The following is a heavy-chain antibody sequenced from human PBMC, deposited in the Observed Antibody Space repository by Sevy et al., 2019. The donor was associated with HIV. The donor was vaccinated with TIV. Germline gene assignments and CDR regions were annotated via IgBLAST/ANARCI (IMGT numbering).Heavy chain of an antibody. D-gene: IGHD6-19*01. CDR2: SRNKANSYTT. V-gene: IGHV3-72*01. Sequence: GGSLRLSCAASGFTFSDHYMDWVRQAPGKGLEWIGRSRNKANSYTTEYAASVKGRFTISRDESKNSLYLQMNSLKSEDTAIYYCTRALIVVAGFFHYYHGMDVWGQGTTVTVSS. J-gene: IGHJ6*02. CDR1: GFTFSDHY. CDR3: TRALIVVAGFFHYYHGMDV.